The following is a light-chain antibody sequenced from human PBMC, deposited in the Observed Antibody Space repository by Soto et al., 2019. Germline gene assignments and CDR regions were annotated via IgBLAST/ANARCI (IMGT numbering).Light chain of an antibody. CDR1: QSISWW. Sequence: DIQMTQSPSTLSASVGDRVTITCRASQSISWWLAWYQQKPGKAPKLLIYKASTLESGVPSRFSGSGSGTAFTLTISSLQPDDFATYYCQQYKSYLYTFGQGTKLEIK. J-gene: IGKJ2*01. CDR3: QQYKSYLYT. CDR2: KAS. V-gene: IGKV1-5*03.